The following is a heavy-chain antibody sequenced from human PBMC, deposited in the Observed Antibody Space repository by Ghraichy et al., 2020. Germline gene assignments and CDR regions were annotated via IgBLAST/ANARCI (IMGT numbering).Heavy chain of an antibody. CDR3: ARDRGYSYGPSWNFDY. CDR1: GGSISSGYYY. Sequence: LSLTCTVSGGSISSGYYYWSWIRQHPGKGLEWIGYIYYSGSTYYNPSLKSRVTISVDTSKNQFSLKLSSVTAADTAVYYCARDRGYSYGPSWNFDYWGQGTLVTVSS. J-gene: IGHJ4*02. CDR2: IYYSGST. V-gene: IGHV4-31*03. D-gene: IGHD5-18*01.